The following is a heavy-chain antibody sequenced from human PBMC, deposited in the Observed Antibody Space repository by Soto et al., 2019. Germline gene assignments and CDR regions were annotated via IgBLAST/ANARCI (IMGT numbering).Heavy chain of an antibody. D-gene: IGHD6-6*01. V-gene: IGHV3-21*01. CDR1: GFTFSSYS. CDR3: ARDGRPRQNDRSSTRKYYFDY. Sequence: EVQLVESGGGLVKPGGSLRLSCAASGFTFSSYSMNWVRQAPGKGLEWVSSISSSSSYIYYADSVKGRFTISRDNAKNSLHLQMNSLRAEDTAVYYYARDGRPRQNDRSSTRKYYFDYWGQGTLVTVSS. J-gene: IGHJ4*02. CDR2: ISSSSSYI.